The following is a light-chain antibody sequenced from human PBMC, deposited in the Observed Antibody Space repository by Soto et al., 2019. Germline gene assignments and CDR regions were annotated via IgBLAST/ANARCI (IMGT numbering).Light chain of an antibody. J-gene: IGKJ2*01. CDR2: GAS. CDR3: QQYGRSPLLYT. CDR1: QSVTNNF. Sequence: EIVLTQSPGTLSLSPGERATLSCRASQSVTNNFLAWYQQKPGQAPRLLIYGASTRAAGVPYRFSGSGSGTDFTLTITRLEPEDFAVYYCQQYGRSPLLYTFGQGTKLGVK. V-gene: IGKV3-20*01.